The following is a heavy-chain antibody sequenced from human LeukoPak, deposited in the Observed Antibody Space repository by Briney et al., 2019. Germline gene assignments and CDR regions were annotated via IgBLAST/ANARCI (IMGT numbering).Heavy chain of an antibody. CDR1: GFTFSDAW. CDR2: INGNGGST. D-gene: IGHD6-13*01. J-gene: IGHJ4*02. V-gene: IGHV3-23*01. Sequence: PGGSLRLSCAASGFTFSDAWMSWVRQAPGKGLEWVSAINGNGGSTYYAVSVKGRFTISRDNSKNTLYLQMNSLRAEDTAVYYCAKKFSSSWYDPYFDYWGQGTLVTVSS. CDR3: AKKFSSSWYDPYFDY.